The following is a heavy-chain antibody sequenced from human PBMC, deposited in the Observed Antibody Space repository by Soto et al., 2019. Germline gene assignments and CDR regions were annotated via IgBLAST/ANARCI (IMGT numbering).Heavy chain of an antibody. D-gene: IGHD3-16*02. CDR1: GFSFGKYA. Sequence: GGSLRLSCVASGFSFGKYAMAWVRQAPGKGLEWVSHVAAGGGHTYYAESVKGRFTISRDNSKNTLFLQINTLRADDTAIYFCARRTSFLGAIDYWGQGVLVTVSS. V-gene: IGHV3-23*01. J-gene: IGHJ4*02. CDR3: ARRTSFLGAIDY. CDR2: VAAGGGHT.